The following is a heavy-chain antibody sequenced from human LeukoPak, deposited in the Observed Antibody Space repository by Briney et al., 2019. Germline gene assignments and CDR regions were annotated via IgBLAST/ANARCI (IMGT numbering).Heavy chain of an antibody. CDR1: GFTVSSNY. CDR2: IYSGGST. J-gene: IGHJ5*02. V-gene: IGHV3-53*01. D-gene: IGHD6-13*01. CDR3: ARDAPQVPAAGVLAS. Sequence: GGSLRLSCAASGFTVSSNYMSWVRQAPGKGLEWVSVIYSGGSTYYADSVKGRFTFSRDISKNTLYLQMNGLRNEDTAMYYCARDAPQVPAAGVLASWGQGTLVIVSS.